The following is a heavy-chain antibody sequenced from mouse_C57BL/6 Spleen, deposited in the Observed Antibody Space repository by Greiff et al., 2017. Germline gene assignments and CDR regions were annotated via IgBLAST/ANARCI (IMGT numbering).Heavy chain of an antibody. CDR3: AKTLYYGSSDWYCDV. CDR1: GYTFTSYW. Sequence: QVQLQQPGAELVRPGSSVKLSCKASGYTFTSYWMHWVKQRPIQGLEWIGNIDPYDSETHYNQKFTDKATLTVDKSSSTAYMQLSSLTSEDSAVYYCAKTLYYGSSDWYCDVWGTGTTVTVSS. CDR2: IDPYDSET. D-gene: IGHD1-1*01. J-gene: IGHJ1*03. V-gene: IGHV1-52*01.